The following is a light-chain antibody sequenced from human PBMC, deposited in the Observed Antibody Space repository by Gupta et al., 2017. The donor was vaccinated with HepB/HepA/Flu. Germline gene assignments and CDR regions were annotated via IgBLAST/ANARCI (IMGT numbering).Light chain of an antibody. Sequence: IVMTQSPATLALFPGERATLSCRASQGVGTDLAWYQQKPGQAPRLLVYGASTRATGIPARFSGSGSGTDFTLTVSRLESEDIAVYFCQHYSNSPPPSFGQGTKLEIK. CDR2: GAS. J-gene: IGKJ2*03. CDR3: QHYSNSPPPS. V-gene: IGKV3-15*01. CDR1: QGVGTD.